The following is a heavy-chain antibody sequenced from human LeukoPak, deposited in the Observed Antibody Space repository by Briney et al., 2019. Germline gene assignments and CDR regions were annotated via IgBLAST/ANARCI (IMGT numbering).Heavy chain of an antibody. CDR1: EFTVSSNY. D-gene: IGHD2-2*03. V-gene: IGHV3-53*01. Sequence: PGGSLRLSCAASEFTVSSNYMSWVRQAPGKGLEWVSVIYSGGSTYYADSVKGRFTISRDNPKNTLYLQMNSLRAEDTAVYYCARSLDHYYGMDVWGQGTTVTVSS. J-gene: IGHJ6*02. CDR2: IYSGGST. CDR3: ARSLDHYYGMDV.